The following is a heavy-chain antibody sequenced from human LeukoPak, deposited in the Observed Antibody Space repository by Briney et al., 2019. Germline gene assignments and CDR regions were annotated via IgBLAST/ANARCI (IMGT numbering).Heavy chain of an antibody. CDR3: ARHTRPGCSGYENAFDI. J-gene: IGHJ3*02. D-gene: IGHD5-12*01. CDR2: FYDSGST. CDR1: GGSISGSTYY. Sequence: SETLSLTCDVSGGSISGSTYYWGWIRQPPGKGLEWIGNFYDSGSTYYNPSLKSRVTISGDTSKNQFSLKLTSVTAADTAVYYCARHTRPGCSGYENAFDIWGQGTMVTVSS. V-gene: IGHV4-39*01.